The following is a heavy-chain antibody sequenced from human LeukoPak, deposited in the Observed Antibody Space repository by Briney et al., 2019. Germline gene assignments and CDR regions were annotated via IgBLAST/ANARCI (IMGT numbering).Heavy chain of an antibody. J-gene: IGHJ5*02. CDR3: AGQGGYAWSWFDP. CDR2: ISPYNGNT. D-gene: IGHD3-3*01. Sequence: ASVKVSCKASGYTFTSFGIGWLRQAPGQGLEWMGWISPYNGNTKYAQKFQGGVIMTTDTSTSTVYMELRSLTSDDTAVYYCAGQGGYAWSWFDPWGQGTLVTVSS. CDR1: GYTFTSFG. V-gene: IGHV1-18*01.